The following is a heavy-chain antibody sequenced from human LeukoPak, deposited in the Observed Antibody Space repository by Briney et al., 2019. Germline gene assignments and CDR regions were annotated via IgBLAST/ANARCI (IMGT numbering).Heavy chain of an antibody. CDR2: IIPILGIA. V-gene: IGHV1-69*04. J-gene: IGHJ6*02. CDR3: AREPSCGGYSGYDYFYYYGMDV. Sequence: ASVKVSCKASGGTFSSYAISWVRQAPGQGLEWMGRIIPILGIANYAQKFQGRVTITADKSTSTAYMELSSLRSEDTAVYYCAREPSCGGYSGYDYFYYYGMDVWGQGTTVTVSS. D-gene: IGHD5-12*01. CDR1: GGTFSSYA.